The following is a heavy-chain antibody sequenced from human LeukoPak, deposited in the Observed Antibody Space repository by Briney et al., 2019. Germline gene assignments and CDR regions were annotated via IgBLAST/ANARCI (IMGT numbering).Heavy chain of an antibody. CDR2: INPNSGGT. Sequence: GASVKVSCKASGGTFSSYAISWVRQAPGQGLEWMGWINPNSGGTNYAQKFQGRVTLTRDTSISTAYMELSRLRSDDTAVYYCARETTYSTSSLHYWGQGTLVTVSS. D-gene: IGHD6-6*01. CDR3: ARETTYSTSSLHY. V-gene: IGHV1-2*02. J-gene: IGHJ4*02. CDR1: GGTFSSYA.